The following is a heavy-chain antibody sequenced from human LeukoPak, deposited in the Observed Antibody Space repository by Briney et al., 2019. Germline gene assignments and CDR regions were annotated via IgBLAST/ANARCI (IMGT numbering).Heavy chain of an antibody. D-gene: IGHD2-15*01. J-gene: IGHJ4*02. V-gene: IGHV3-11*06. CDR1: GFTFSDYY. CDR3: ARGGIRGYRIDY. Sequence: KAGGSLRLSCAASGFTFSDYYMSWIRQAPGKGLEWVSYISSSSRYTNYADSVKGRFTISRDNAKNSLYLQMNSLRAEDTAVYYCARGGIRGYRIDYWGQGPLVTVSS. CDR2: ISSSSRYT.